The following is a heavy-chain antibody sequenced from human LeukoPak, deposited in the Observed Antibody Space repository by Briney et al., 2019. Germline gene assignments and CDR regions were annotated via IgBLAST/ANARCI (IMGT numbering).Heavy chain of an antibody. D-gene: IGHD3-3*01. CDR2: IYYTGST. Sequence: KPSETLSLTCTVSGGSISSYHWSWIRQPPGKGLDGIGHIYYTGSTNYNPSLKSRVTISLDTSKNQFSLKLSSVTAADTAVYYCTRSLGVVIHGGMDVWGQGTTVTVSS. V-gene: IGHV4-59*01. CDR1: GGSISSYH. CDR3: TRSLGVVIHGGMDV. J-gene: IGHJ6*02.